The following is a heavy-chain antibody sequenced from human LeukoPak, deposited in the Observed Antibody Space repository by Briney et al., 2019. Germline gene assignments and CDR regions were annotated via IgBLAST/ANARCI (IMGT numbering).Heavy chain of an antibody. Sequence: PGRSLRLSCAASGFTFDDYAMHWVRQAPGKGLEWVSGISWNSGSIGYADSVKGRFTISRGNAKNSLYLQMNSLRAEDTALYYCAKDSSSRLTIFDYWGQGTLVTVSS. J-gene: IGHJ4*02. CDR3: AKDSSSRLTIFDY. CDR1: GFTFDDYA. V-gene: IGHV3-9*01. CDR2: ISWNSGSI. D-gene: IGHD6-13*01.